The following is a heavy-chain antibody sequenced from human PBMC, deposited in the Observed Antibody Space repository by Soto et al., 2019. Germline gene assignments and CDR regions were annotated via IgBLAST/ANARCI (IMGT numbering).Heavy chain of an antibody. CDR1: GFTFSSYA. D-gene: IGHD5-12*01. Sequence: EVQLLESGGGLVQPGGSLRLSCAASGFTFSSYAMSWVRQAPGKGLEWVSAISGSGGSTYYADSVKGRFTISRDNSKNTLYLQMNRLRAEDTAVYYCAKETPYSGYDLPKNDYWGQGTLVTVSS. V-gene: IGHV3-23*01. J-gene: IGHJ4*02. CDR3: AKETPYSGYDLPKNDY. CDR2: ISGSGGST.